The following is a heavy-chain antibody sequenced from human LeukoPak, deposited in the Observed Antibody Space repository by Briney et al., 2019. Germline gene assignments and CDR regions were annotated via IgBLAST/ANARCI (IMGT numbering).Heavy chain of an antibody. D-gene: IGHD3-22*01. V-gene: IGHV3-23*01. CDR1: GFTFTSYS. J-gene: IGHJ4*02. CDR2: ISGGGGSA. Sequence: PGGSLRLSCAASGFTFTSYSMNWVRQAPGKGLEWVSTISGGGGSAYYADSVKGRFTISRDNSKNTLYLQMNSLRAEDTAVYYCARDYYDSSGYLQASDYWGQGTLVTVSS. CDR3: ARDYYDSSGYLQASDY.